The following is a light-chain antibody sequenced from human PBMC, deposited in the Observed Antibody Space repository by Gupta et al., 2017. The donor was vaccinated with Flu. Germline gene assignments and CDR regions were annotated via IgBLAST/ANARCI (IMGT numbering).Light chain of an antibody. J-gene: IGLJ2*01. Sequence: QSVLTQPPSVSGAPGQRVTISCTGSSSNIGAGFDVNWYQQLPGTAPKLLIYGNSNRPSGVADRFAGSKSGTSASMAITGLQAEDEAEFYCQYYDSGRSGADVVFGGGTKLTVL. V-gene: IGLV1-40*01. CDR1: SSNIGAGFD. CDR3: QYYDSGRSGADVV. CDR2: GNS.